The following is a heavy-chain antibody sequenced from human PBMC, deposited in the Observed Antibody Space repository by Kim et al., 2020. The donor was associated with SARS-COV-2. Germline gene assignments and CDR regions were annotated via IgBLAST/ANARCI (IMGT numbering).Heavy chain of an antibody. CDR2: ISAYNGNT. CDR3: ARVGNSSGYLYYFDY. J-gene: IGHJ4*02. V-gene: IGHV1-18*01. D-gene: IGHD3-22*01. Sequence: ASVKVSCKASGYTFTSYGISWVRQAPGQGLEWMGWISAYNGNTNYAQKLQGRVTMTTDTSTSTAYMELRSLRSDDTAVYYCARVGNSSGYLYYFDYWGQGTLVTVSS. CDR1: GYTFTSYG.